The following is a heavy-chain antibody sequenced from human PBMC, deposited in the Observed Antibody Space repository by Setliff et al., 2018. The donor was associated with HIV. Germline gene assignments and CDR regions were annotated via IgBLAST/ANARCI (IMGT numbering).Heavy chain of an antibody. D-gene: IGHD2-15*01. V-gene: IGHV3-23*01. CDR2: INSDST. CDR1: GFTFSDSS. Sequence: GSLRLSCVASGFTFSDSSMYWVRQAPGKGLEWISYINSDSTFYADSLKGRFTISRDNSKNTLYLQMNSLRAEDTAVYYCAKTLPTLYPPHDYYFAMDVWGQGTTVTVSS. J-gene: IGHJ6*02. CDR3: AKTLPTLYPPHDYYFAMDV.